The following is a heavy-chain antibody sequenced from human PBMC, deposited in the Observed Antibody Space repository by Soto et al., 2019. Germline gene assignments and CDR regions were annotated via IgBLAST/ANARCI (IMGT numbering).Heavy chain of an antibody. Sequence: QVQLVESGGGVVQPGRSLRLSCAASGFTFSSYGMHWVRQAPGKGLEWVAVISYDGSNKYYADSVKGRFTISRDNSKNTLYLQMNSLRAEDTAVYYCARVTPRDTYYDYVWGLVDYWGQGTLVTVSS. J-gene: IGHJ4*02. D-gene: IGHD3-16*01. V-gene: IGHV3-30*03. CDR1: GFTFSSYG. CDR3: ARVTPRDTYYDYVWGLVDY. CDR2: ISYDGSNK.